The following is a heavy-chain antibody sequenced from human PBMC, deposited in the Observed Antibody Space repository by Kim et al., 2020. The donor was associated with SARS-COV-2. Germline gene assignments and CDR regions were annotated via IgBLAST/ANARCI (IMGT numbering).Heavy chain of an antibody. Sequence: GGSLRLSCTASGFTFGDYAMSWFRQAPGKGLEWVGFIRSKAYGGTTEYAASVKGRFTISRDDSKSIAYLQMNSLKTEDTAVYYCTRAPIDYHDILTGYYRFLGYGMDVWGQGTTVTVSS. D-gene: IGHD3-9*01. CDR3: TRAPIDYHDILTGYYRFLGYGMDV. CDR1: GFTFGDYA. CDR2: IRSKAYGGTT. V-gene: IGHV3-49*03. J-gene: IGHJ6*02.